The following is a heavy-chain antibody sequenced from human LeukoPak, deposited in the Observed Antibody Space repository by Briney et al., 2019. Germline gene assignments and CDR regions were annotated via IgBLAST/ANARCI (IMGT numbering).Heavy chain of an antibody. Sequence: GGSLRLSCAASGFNFSSYSMNWVRQAPGEGLEWVSSISSSSSYIYYADSVKGRFTISRDNAKNSLYLQMNSLRAEDTAVYYCARTYSSSWYCYFDYWGQGTLVTVSS. CDR2: ISSSSSYI. CDR3: ARTYSSSWYCYFDY. D-gene: IGHD6-13*01. J-gene: IGHJ4*02. V-gene: IGHV3-21*01. CDR1: GFNFSSYS.